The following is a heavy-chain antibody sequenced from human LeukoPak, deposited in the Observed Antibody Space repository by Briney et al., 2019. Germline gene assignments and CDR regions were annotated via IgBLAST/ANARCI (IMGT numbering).Heavy chain of an antibody. D-gene: IGHD3-3*01. CDR1: GFTFSDYY. J-gene: IGHJ3*02. Sequence: NPGGSLRLSCAASGFTFSDYYMSWIRQAPGKGLEWVSYISSSGSTIYYADSVKGRFTISRDNAKNTLYLQMNSLRAEDTAVYYCAKQGIFGPGPQAFDIWGQGTMVTVSS. CDR2: ISSSGSTI. V-gene: IGHV3-11*01. CDR3: AKQGIFGPGPQAFDI.